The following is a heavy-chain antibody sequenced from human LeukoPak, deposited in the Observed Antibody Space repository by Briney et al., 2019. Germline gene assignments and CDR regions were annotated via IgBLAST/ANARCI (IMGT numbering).Heavy chain of an antibody. V-gene: IGHV4-38-2*01. CDR1: DYSISSGYY. D-gene: IGHD3-3*01. J-gene: IGHJ5*02. CDR3: ARLYYDFWSGYYTRPRSVYNWFDP. CDR2: IYHSGST. Sequence: PSETLSLTCAVSDYSISSGYYWGWIRQPPGKGLEWIGSIYHSGSTYYNPSLKSRVTISVDTSKNQFSLKLSSVTAADTAVYYCARLYYDFWSGYYTRPRSVYNWFDPWGQGTLVTVSS.